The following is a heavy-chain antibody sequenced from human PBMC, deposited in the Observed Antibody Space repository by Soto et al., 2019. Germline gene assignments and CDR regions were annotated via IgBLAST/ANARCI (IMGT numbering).Heavy chain of an antibody. CDR2: IYYSGST. D-gene: IGHD2-15*01. Sequence: QLQLQESGPGLVKPSETLSLTCTVSGGSISSSSYYWGWIRQPPGKGLEWIGSIYYSGSTYYNPSLKSRVTISVDTSKNQFSLKLSSVTAADTAVYYCARLTIVLNWFDPWGQGTLVTVSS. CDR1: GGSISSSSYY. V-gene: IGHV4-39*01. CDR3: ARLTIVLNWFDP. J-gene: IGHJ5*02.